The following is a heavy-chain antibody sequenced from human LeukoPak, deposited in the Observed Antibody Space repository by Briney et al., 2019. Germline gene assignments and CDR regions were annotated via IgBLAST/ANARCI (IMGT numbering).Heavy chain of an antibody. CDR2: ISSSSSYT. CDR1: GFTFSDYY. Sequence: PGGSLRLSCAASGFTFSDYYMSWIRQAPGKGLEWVSYISSSSSYTSYADSVKGRFTISRDNAKNSLYLQMNSLRAEDTAVYYCARDGLISAAGVYYFDYWGQGTLVTVSS. J-gene: IGHJ4*02. V-gene: IGHV3-11*05. CDR3: ARDGLISAAGVYYFDY. D-gene: IGHD6-13*01.